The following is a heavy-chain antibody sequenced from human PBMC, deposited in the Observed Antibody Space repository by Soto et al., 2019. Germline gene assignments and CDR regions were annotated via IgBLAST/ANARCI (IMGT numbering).Heavy chain of an antibody. CDR3: VRTSLVVAAATREDY. Sequence: VQLVESGGGLVQPGGSLRLSCAASGFTFSSYWMHWVRQAPGKGLVWVSRINSDGSSTSYADSVKGRFTISRDNAKNTLYLQMNSLRAADTAVYYCVRTSLVVAAATREDYWGQGTLVTVSS. V-gene: IGHV3-74*01. CDR1: GFTFSSYW. D-gene: IGHD2-15*01. J-gene: IGHJ4*02. CDR2: INSDGSST.